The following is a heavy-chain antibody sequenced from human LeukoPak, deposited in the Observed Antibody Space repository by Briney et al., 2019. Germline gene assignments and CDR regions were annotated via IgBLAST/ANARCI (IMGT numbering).Heavy chain of an antibody. CDR1: GYTFTGYY. J-gene: IGHJ4*02. V-gene: IGHV1-46*01. CDR2: INPSGGST. D-gene: IGHD5-24*01. Sequence: ASVKVSCKASGYTFTGYYMHWVRQAPGQGLEWMGIINPSGGSTSYAQKFQGRVTMTRDMSTSTVYMELSSLRSEDTAVYYCARVWARDGYNFLRIFDYWGQGTLVTVSS. CDR3: ARVWARDGYNFLRIFDY.